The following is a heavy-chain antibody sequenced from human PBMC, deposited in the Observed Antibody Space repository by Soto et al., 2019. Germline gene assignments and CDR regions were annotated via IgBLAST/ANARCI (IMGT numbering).Heavy chain of an antibody. CDR2: INPSGGST. CDR3: ARDGGTTSYFDF. V-gene: IGHV1-46*01. CDR1: GYTFSNYY. Sequence: ASVKVSCTTSGYTFSNYYIHWVRQAPGQGLEWMGIINPSGGSTTYAQKFQGRVTMTRDTSTSTVYMELSSLRSEDTAVYYCARDGGTTSYFDFWGQGTLVTVSS. J-gene: IGHJ4*02. D-gene: IGHD2-15*01.